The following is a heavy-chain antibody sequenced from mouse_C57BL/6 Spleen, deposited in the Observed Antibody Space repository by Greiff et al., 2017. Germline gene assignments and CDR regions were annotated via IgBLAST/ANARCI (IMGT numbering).Heavy chain of an antibody. CDR3: ARTGGTGTFDY. CDR2: IYPGSGNT. D-gene: IGHD4-1*01. J-gene: IGHJ2*01. CDR1: GYSFTSYY. Sequence: VQLQQSGPELVKPGASVKISCKASGYSFTSYYIHWVKQRPGQGLEWIGWIYPGSGNTKYNEKFKGKATLTADTSSSTAYMQLSSLTAEDSAVYYCARTGGTGTFDYWGQGTTLTVSS. V-gene: IGHV1-66*01.